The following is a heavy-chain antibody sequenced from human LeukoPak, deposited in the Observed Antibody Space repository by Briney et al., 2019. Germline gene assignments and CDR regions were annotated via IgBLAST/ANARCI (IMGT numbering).Heavy chain of an antibody. V-gene: IGHV4-39*01. CDR2: IYYSGST. CDR1: GGSISSSSYY. Sequence: SETLSLTCTVSGGSISSSSYYWGWIRQPPGKGLEWIGSIYYSGSTYYNPSLKSRVTISVDTSKNQFSLKLSSVTAADTAVYYCASPYYDILTGYSDYWGQGTLVTVSS. D-gene: IGHD3-9*01. J-gene: IGHJ4*02. CDR3: ASPYYDILTGYSDY.